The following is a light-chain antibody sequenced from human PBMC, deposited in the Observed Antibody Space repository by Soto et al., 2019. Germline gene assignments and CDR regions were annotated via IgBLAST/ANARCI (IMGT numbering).Light chain of an antibody. CDR3: QQYGNSPIT. V-gene: IGKV3-15*01. J-gene: IGKJ5*01. Sequence: EIVMTQSPATLSVSPGDRATLSCRASQSVSSNLAWYQQKPGQAPRLLIYGASTRATGIPDRFSGSGSGTDFTLTISRLEPEDFAVYYCQQYGNSPITFGQGTRLE. CDR2: GAS. CDR1: QSVSSN.